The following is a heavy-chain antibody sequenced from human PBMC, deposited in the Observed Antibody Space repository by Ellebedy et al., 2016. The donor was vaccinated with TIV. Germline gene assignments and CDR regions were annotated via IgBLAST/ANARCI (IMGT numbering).Heavy chain of an antibody. V-gene: IGHV4-59*08. J-gene: IGHJ4*02. CDR2: IFYSGST. Sequence: MPSETLSLTCTVSGGSVSSYYWSWIRQPPGKGLEWIGYIFYSGSTNYRPSLKSRVTISLDTSKNQFSLKLTSVTAADTAVYYCAGDYGAYFDYWGQGTLVTVSS. CDR1: GGSVSSYY. D-gene: IGHD4-17*01. CDR3: AGDYGAYFDY.